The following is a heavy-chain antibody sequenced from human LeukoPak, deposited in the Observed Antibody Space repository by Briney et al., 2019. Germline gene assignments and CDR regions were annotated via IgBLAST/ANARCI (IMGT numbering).Heavy chain of an antibody. V-gene: IGHV1-2*06. Sequence: ASVKVSCKASGYTFTGYYMHWVRQAPGQGLEWMGRINPNSGGTNYAQKFQGRVTMTRDTSISTAYMELSRLRSDDTAVYYCAREGLMMGYCSSTSCYAFDYWGQGTLVTVSS. CDR3: AREGLMMGYCSSTSCYAFDY. CDR1: GYTFTGYY. J-gene: IGHJ4*02. D-gene: IGHD2-2*01. CDR2: INPNSGGT.